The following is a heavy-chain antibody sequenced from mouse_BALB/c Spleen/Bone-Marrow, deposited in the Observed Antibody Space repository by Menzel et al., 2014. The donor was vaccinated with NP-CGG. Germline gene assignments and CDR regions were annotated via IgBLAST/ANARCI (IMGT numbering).Heavy chain of an antibody. V-gene: IGHV1-37*01. CDR1: GYSFTGYF. D-gene: IGHD2-2*01. CDR3: GRSYGYDDWFAY. J-gene: IGHJ3*01. Sequence: EVKLMESGPELVKPRASVKISCKASGYSFTGYFMNWVKQSHGKSLEWIGRINPYNGDTFYNQKFKGKATLTVDKSSSTAHMELLSLTSEDSAVYYCGRSYGYDDWFAYWGRGTLVTVSA. CDR2: INPYNGDT.